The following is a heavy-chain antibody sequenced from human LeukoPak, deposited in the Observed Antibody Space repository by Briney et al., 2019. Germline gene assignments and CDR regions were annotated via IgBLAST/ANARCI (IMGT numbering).Heavy chain of an antibody. Sequence: ASVKVSCKASGYTFTGYYMHWVRQAPGRGLEWMGWINPNSGGANYAQKFQGRVTMTRDTSISTAYMELSRLRSDDTAVYYCARALNILTGYYRSWGQGTLVTVSS. CDR3: ARALNILTGYYRS. D-gene: IGHD3-9*01. V-gene: IGHV1-2*02. CDR1: GYTFTGYY. J-gene: IGHJ5*02. CDR2: INPNSGGA.